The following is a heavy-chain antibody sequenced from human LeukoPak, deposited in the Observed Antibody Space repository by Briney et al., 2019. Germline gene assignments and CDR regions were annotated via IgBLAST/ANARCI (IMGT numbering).Heavy chain of an antibody. J-gene: IGHJ3*02. CDR1: GYSFTSYW. V-gene: IGHV5-51*01. Sequence: GESLKISCKGYGYSFTSYWIGWVRQMPGKGLEWMGIIYPGDSDTRYSPSFQGQVTISADKSISTACLQWSSLKASDTAMYYCASTITIFGVVLKDAFDIWGQGTMVTVSS. CDR2: IYPGDSDT. D-gene: IGHD3-3*01. CDR3: ASTITIFGVVLKDAFDI.